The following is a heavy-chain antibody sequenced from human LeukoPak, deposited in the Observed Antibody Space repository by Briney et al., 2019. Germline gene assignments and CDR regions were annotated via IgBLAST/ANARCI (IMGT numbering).Heavy chain of an antibody. CDR2: ISAYNGNT. V-gene: IGHV1-18*01. D-gene: IGHD5-12*01. CDR1: GYTFTSYG. J-gene: IGHJ4*02. Sequence: ASVKVSCKASGYTFTSYGISWVRQAPGQGLEWMGWISAYNGNTNYAQKLQGRVTMTTDTSTSTAYMELRSLRSEDTAVYYCARGSTVDTVATPLKYWGPGTLVTVSS. CDR3: ARGSTVDTVATPLKY.